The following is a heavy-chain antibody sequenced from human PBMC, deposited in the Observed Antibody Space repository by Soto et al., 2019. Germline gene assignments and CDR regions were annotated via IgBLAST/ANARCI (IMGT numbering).Heavy chain of an antibody. Sequence: GASVKVSCKASGYTFTSYGISWVRQAPGQGLEWMGWISAYNGNTNYAQKLQGRVTMTTDTSTSTAYMELRSLRSDDTAVYYCAREQGIAARPPYYYGMDVWGQGTTVTVSS. CDR3: AREQGIAARPPYYYGMDV. D-gene: IGHD6-6*01. CDR1: GYTFTSYG. J-gene: IGHJ6*02. CDR2: ISAYNGNT. V-gene: IGHV1-18*04.